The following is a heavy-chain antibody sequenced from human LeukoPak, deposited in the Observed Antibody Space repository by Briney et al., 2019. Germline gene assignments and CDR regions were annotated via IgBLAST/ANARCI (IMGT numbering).Heavy chain of an antibody. CDR2: ISAYNGNT. CDR1: GYTFTSYG. CDR3: ARDLVTFGGVIVSGY. J-gene: IGHJ4*02. D-gene: IGHD3-16*02. V-gene: IGHV1-18*01. Sequence: GASVKVSCKASGYTFTSYGISWVRQAPGQGLEWMGWISAYNGNTNYAQKFQGRITMTTDTSTTTAYMELRSLRSDDTAVYYCARDLVTFGGVIVSGYWGQGTLVTDSS.